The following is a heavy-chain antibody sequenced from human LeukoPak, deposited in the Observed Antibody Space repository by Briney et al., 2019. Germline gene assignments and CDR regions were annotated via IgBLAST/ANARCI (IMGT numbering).Heavy chain of an antibody. CDR1: GFTFSSSA. Sequence: GGSLRLSCAASGFTFSSSAMSWVRQAPGKGLEWVSAISGSGGSTYYADSVKGRFTISRDNSRITLYLQMNSLRAEDTAVYFCAKRGVVIRVILVGFHKEAYYFDSWGQGALVTVSS. CDR3: AKRGVVIRVILVGFHKEAYYFDS. J-gene: IGHJ4*02. CDR2: ISGSGGST. D-gene: IGHD3-22*01. V-gene: IGHV3-23*01.